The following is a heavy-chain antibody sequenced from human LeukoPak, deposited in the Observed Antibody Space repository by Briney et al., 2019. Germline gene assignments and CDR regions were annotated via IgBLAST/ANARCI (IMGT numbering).Heavy chain of an antibody. CDR1: GYTFTSYG. Sequence: KISCKASGYTFTSYGISWVRQAPGQGLEWMGGIIPIFGTANYAQKFQGRVTITADESTSTAYMELSSLRSEDTAAYYCARGVSAGNVLKDYYYYYMDIWGKGTTVTISS. J-gene: IGHJ6*03. CDR2: IIPIFGTA. V-gene: IGHV1-69*01. D-gene: IGHD3-3*01. CDR3: ARGVSAGNVLKDYYYYYMDI.